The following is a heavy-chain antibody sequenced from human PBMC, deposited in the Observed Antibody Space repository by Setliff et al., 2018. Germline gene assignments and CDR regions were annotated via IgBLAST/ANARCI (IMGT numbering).Heavy chain of an antibody. V-gene: IGHV1-46*01. J-gene: IGHJ3*02. CDR1: GYTFTSYY. CDR3: ARRMWELRSDAFDI. Sequence: ASVKVSCKASGYTFTSYYMHWVRQAPGQGLEWMGIINPSGGSTNHAQKFQGRVTMTRDTSTSTVYMELSSLRSEDTALYYCARRMWELRSDAFDIWGQGTMVTVSS. D-gene: IGHD1-26*01. CDR2: INPSGGST.